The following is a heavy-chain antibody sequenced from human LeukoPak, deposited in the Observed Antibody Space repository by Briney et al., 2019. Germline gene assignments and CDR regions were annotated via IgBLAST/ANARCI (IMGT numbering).Heavy chain of an antibody. D-gene: IGHD1-14*01. J-gene: IGHJ4*02. V-gene: IGHV3-30-3*01. CDR2: IYSEGSKK. CDR1: GFTLRTYA. Sequence: GGSLRLFCVASGFTLRTYAMLWVRQAAGKELEWVAVIYSEGSKKLFSASVKGQFTISRDNSKNTLYLQMNSLRTEDTGVYFCVRDAGGYWGQGTLVTVSS. CDR3: VRDAGGY.